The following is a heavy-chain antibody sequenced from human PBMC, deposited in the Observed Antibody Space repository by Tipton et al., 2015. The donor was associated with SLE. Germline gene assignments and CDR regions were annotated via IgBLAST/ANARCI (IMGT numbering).Heavy chain of an antibody. CDR1: GGSISSSSYY. D-gene: IGHD4-17*01. Sequence: LRLSCTVSGGSISSSSYYWGWIRQPPGKGLEWIGSIYYSGSTYYNPSLKSRVTISVDTPKNQFSLKLSSVTAADTAVYYCATYGAFVYMDVWGKGTTVTVSS. CDR2: IYYSGST. V-gene: IGHV4-39*07. J-gene: IGHJ6*03. CDR3: ATYGAFVYMDV.